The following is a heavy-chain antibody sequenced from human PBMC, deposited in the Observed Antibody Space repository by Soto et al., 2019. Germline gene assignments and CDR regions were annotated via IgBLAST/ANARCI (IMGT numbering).Heavy chain of an antibody. Sequence: QVQLVESGGGVVQPGRSLRLSCAASGFAFSDYAMHWVRQAPGKGLEWVAIIWYDGSNTYYVDSVKGRFTISRDNSNNMVYLQMNSLRAEDTAVYYCARDLRTRHCDYWGQGTLVTVSS. CDR3: ARDLRTRHCDY. CDR2: IWYDGSNT. J-gene: IGHJ4*02. D-gene: IGHD4-17*01. V-gene: IGHV3-33*01. CDR1: GFAFSDYA.